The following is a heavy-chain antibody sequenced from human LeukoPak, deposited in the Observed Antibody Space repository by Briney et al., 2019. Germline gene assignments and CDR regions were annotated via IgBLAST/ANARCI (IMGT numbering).Heavy chain of an antibody. J-gene: IGHJ4*02. CDR1: GGSISSSGYY. CDR3: ARVASQYPYDTSGYYTRGFDY. V-gene: IGHV4-31*03. D-gene: IGHD3-22*01. CDR2: IYYSGST. Sequence: SETLSLTCTVSGGSISSSGYYWSWLRQHPGKGLEWIGYIYYSGSTYYNPSLKSRPIMLVDTSKKQFSLKLSSVTAADTAVYYCARVASQYPYDTSGYYTRGFDYWGQGTLVTVSS.